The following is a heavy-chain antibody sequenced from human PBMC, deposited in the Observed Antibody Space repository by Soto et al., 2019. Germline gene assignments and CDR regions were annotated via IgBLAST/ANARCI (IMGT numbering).Heavy chain of an antibody. CDR1: GFTFSSYG. D-gene: IGHD6-19*01. Sequence: QVQLVESGGGVVQPGRSLRLSCAASGFTFSSYGMHWVRQAPGKGLEWVAVIWYDGSNKYYADSVKGRFTISRDNSKNTLYLQMNSLRAEDTAVYYCAREGSPGIAVAGTGVDYWGQGTLVTVSS. J-gene: IGHJ4*02. CDR3: AREGSPGIAVAGTGVDY. CDR2: IWYDGSNK. V-gene: IGHV3-33*01.